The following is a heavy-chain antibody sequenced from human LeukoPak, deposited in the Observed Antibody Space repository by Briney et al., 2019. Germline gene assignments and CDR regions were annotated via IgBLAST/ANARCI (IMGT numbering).Heavy chain of an antibody. J-gene: IGHJ5*02. V-gene: IGHV3-73*01. CDR3: TRRSPPGEWFDP. CDR2: IRSKANSYAT. CDR1: GXTFSGSA. Sequence: PGGSLKLSCAASGXTFSGSAMHWVRQASGKGLEWVGRIRSKANSYATAYAASVKGRFTISRDDSKNTAYLQMNSLKTEDTAVYYCTRRSPPGEWFDPWGQGTLVTVSS.